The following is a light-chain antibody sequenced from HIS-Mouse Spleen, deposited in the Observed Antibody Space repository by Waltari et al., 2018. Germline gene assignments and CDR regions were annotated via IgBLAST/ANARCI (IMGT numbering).Light chain of an antibody. CDR2: DDS. CDR1: NIGSKS. CDR3: QVWDSSSDHPV. Sequence: SYVLTQPPSVSVAPGQTARITCGGNNIGSKSVHWEQQKPGQGPVVVVYDDSDRPAGIPEGFSGSNAGNTATLTSSRVEAGDEADYYCQVWDSSSDHPVFGGGTKLTVL. J-gene: IGLJ3*02. V-gene: IGLV3-21*02.